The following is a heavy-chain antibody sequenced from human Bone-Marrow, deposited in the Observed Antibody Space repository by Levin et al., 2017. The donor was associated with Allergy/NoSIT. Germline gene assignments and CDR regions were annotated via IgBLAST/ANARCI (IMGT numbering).Heavy chain of an antibody. CDR1: GGSISAYY. Sequence: RSSETLSLTCTVSGGSISAYYWSWIRQPPGKGLEWIGYIYYSGTTHYSPSLKSRVTISIDTSKTQFSLRLSSVTAADTAVYYCARTNFWSGPHDYWGQGILVTVSS. D-gene: IGHD3-3*01. J-gene: IGHJ4*02. CDR2: IYYSGTT. V-gene: IGHV4-59*01. CDR3: ARTNFWSGPHDY.